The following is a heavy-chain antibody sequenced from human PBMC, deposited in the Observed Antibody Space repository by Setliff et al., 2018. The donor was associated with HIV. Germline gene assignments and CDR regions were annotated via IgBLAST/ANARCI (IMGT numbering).Heavy chain of an antibody. D-gene: IGHD3-3*01. J-gene: IGHJ6*03. CDR2: IHYSGSS. Sequence: TLSLTCTVSGGSISSGSYYWSWIRQPAGKGLEWIGYIHYSGSSNYNPSLKSRVSISLDTSKKQVSLKLNSVTAADTAVYYCARGLSIFGVATPGFYSFMDVWGKGTTVTVSS. CDR1: GGSISSGSYY. CDR3: ARGLSIFGVATPGFYSFMDV. V-gene: IGHV4-61*10.